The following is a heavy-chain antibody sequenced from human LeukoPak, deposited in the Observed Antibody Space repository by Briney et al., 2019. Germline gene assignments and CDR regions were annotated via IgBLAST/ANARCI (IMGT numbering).Heavy chain of an antibody. Sequence: ASVKVSCKTSGHSFTSYYIHWVRQAPGQGLEWMGIINPSGGSTTYAQKFQGRLTMASDTSTSTVYMELSSLRSEDTAMYYCARSSAYYNEADIWGQGTMVTVSS. CDR1: GHSFTSYY. J-gene: IGHJ3*02. D-gene: IGHD1-26*01. CDR2: INPSGGST. CDR3: ARSSAYYNEADI. V-gene: IGHV1-46*01.